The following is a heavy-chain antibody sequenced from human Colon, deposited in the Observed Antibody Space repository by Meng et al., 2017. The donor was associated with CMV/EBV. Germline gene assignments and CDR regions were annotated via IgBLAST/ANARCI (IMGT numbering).Heavy chain of an antibody. Sequence: SLKISCAASGFTFSSYAMNWVRQAPGKGLEWVSGISWNSYSTGYADSVKGRFTISRDNVDHSLYLQMNSLRAEDTAVYYGAKGGGMKGAYYYLFYGLDVWGQGTPVTVSS. J-gene: IGHJ6*02. CDR3: AKGGGMKGAYYYLFYGLDV. CDR2: ISWNSYST. D-gene: IGHD3-16*01. V-gene: IGHV3-9*01. CDR1: GFTFSSYA.